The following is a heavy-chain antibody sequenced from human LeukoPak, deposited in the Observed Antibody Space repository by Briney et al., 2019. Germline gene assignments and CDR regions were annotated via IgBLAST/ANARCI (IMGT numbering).Heavy chain of an antibody. CDR3: ARVAVTVTPIVVVIYLVDY. J-gene: IGHJ4*02. CDR2: ISSSSSTI. V-gene: IGHV3-48*01. Sequence: GGSLRLSCTASGFTFSSYSMNWVRQAPGKGLEWVSYISSSSSTIYYADSVKGRFTISRDNAKNSLYLQMNSLRAEDTAVYYCARVAVTVTPIVVVIYLVDYWGQGTLVTVSS. D-gene: IGHD3-22*01. CDR1: GFTFSSYS.